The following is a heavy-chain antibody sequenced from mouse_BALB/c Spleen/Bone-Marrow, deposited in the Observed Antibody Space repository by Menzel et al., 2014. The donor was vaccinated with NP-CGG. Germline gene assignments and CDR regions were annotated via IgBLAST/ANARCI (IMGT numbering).Heavy chain of an antibody. CDR2: ISSGSSTI. CDR3: ARSGSSSGYFDY. J-gene: IGHJ2*01. D-gene: IGHD1-1*01. V-gene: IGHV5-17*02. Sequence: EVQLVESGGGLVQPGGSRKLSCAASGFTFSSFGMRWVRQAPEKGLEWVAYISSGSSTIYYADTVMGRFTISRDNPKNTLFLQMTSLRSEDPAMYYCARSGSSSGYFDYWGQGTTLTVSS. CDR1: GFTFSSFG.